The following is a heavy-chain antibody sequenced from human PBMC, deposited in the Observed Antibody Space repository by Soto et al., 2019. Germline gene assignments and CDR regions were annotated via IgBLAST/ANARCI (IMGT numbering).Heavy chain of an antibody. V-gene: IGHV1-69*12. D-gene: IGHD5-12*01. CDR2: IVPTVDTS. CDR1: GATFSSYA. CDR3: VRVVAIPGYPDN. J-gene: IGHJ4*02. Sequence: QVQLVQSGAEVRQPASSVKVSCKTSGATFSSYAITWVRQAPGQGLEWMGGIVPTVDTSTYAQKFQGRVTITADQLPTPVYMELSSLRSDDTAVYYCVRVVAIPGYPDNWGQGTLVTVSS.